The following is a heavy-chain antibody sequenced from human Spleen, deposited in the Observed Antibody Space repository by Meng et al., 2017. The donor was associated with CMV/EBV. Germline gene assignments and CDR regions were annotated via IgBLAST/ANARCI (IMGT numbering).Heavy chain of an antibody. Sequence: GESLKISCAASGFTFSSYWMHWVRQAPGKGLVWVSRTDNDGSSTFYAASVKGRFTISRDNAKNTLYLQMNSLRADDTAVYYCARGMYDILTGYLTAWGQGTLVTVSS. CDR2: TDNDGSST. V-gene: IGHV3-74*01. D-gene: IGHD3-9*01. CDR1: GFTFSSYW. J-gene: IGHJ5*02. CDR3: ARGMYDILTGYLTA.